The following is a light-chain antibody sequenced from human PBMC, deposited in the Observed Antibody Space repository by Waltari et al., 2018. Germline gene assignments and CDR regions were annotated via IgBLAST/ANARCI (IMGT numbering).Light chain of an antibody. CDR1: QDIGNR. V-gene: IGKV1-12*01. CDR2: GTS. CDR3: QQGNSFPIT. Sequence: DIQMTQSPSPVSASVGDRVTITGRASQDIGNRLAWYQQKPGKAPNLLIYGTSSLQTGVPSRFSGSGSGTEFTLTISSLQPDDFGTYYCQQGNSFPITFGPGTKVEIK. J-gene: IGKJ3*01.